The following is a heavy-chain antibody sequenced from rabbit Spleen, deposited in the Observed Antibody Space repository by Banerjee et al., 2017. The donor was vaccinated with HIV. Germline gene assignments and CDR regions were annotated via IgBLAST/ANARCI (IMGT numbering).Heavy chain of an antibody. D-gene: IGHD7-1*01. CDR2: IGTGSGST. J-gene: IGHJ6*01. V-gene: IGHV1S45*01. CDR1: GFSFSSSYW. CDR3: AREYPGWATSTYKGYGMDL. Sequence: QEQLEEYGGDLVQPEGSLTLTCTASGFSFSSSYWICWVRQAPGKGLESIACIGTGSGSTYYASWAKGRFTISKTSSTTVTLQMTSLTAADTATYFCAREYPGWATSTYKGYGMDLWGPGTLVTVS.